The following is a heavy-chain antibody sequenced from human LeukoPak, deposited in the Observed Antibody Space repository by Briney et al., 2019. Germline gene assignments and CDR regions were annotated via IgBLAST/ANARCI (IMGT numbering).Heavy chain of an antibody. CDR2: ISGYNGNT. J-gene: IGHJ4*02. CDR1: GYTFTSYG. D-gene: IGHD3-10*01. V-gene: IGHV1-18*01. Sequence: ASVKVSCKASGYTFTSYGVSWVRQAPGQGLEWMGWISGYNGNTKYAQKVQGRVTMTTDTSTGTAYMELRSLRSDDTAVYYCAAGFGESPCDYWGQGTLVTVSS. CDR3: AAGFGESPCDY.